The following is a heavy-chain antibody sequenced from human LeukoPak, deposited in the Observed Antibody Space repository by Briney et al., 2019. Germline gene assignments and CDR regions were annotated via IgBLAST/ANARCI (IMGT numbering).Heavy chain of an antibody. CDR1: GGSFSGYY. Sequence: PSETLSLTCAVYGGSFSGYYWSWIRQLPGKGLEWIGEINHSGSTNYNPSLKSRVTISVDTSENQFSLKLSSVTAADTAVYYCARGRPKYYFDYWGQGTLVTVSS. V-gene: IGHV4-34*01. J-gene: IGHJ4*02. CDR2: INHSGST. CDR3: ARGRPKYYFDY.